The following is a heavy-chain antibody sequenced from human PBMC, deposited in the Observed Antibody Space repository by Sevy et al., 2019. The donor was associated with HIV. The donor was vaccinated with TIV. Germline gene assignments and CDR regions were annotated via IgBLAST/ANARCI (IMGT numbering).Heavy chain of an antibody. V-gene: IGHV4-34*01. D-gene: IGHD2-2*01. CDR1: GGSFSGYY. J-gene: IGHJ6*02. CDR3: GRCHHIVVVPAAIGGSREYYYYYYGMDV. Sequence: SETLSLTCAVYGGSFSGYYWSWIRQPPGKGLEWIGEINHSGSTNYNPSLKSRVTISVDTSKNQFSLKLSSVTAADTAVYYCGRCHHIVVVPAAIGGSREYYYYYYGMDVWGQGTTVTVSS. CDR2: INHSGST.